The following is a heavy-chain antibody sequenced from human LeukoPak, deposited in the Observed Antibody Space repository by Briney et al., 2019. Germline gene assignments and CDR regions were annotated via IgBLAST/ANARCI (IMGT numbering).Heavy chain of an antibody. V-gene: IGHV1-2*02. CDR1: GYTFTGYY. CDR2: SSPNSGDT. CDR3: AREWQAAGFDY. D-gene: IGHD6-13*01. Sequence: ASVKVSCKASGYTFTGYYIHWVRQAPGQGLEWMGWSSPNSGDTNYAQKFQGRVTMTRDMSTSTVYMELSSLRSEDTAVYYCAREWQAAGFDYWGQGTLVTVSS. J-gene: IGHJ4*02.